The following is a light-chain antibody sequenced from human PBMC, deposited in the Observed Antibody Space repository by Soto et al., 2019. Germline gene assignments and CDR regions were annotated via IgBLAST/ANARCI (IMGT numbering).Light chain of an antibody. CDR2: KVS. J-gene: IGLJ1*01. Sequence: QSALTQPASASGSPGQSITISCTGTSSDVGGYNYVSWYQQHPGKAPKLMIYKVSNRPSGVSNRFSGSKSGNTASLTISGLQAEDEADYYCSSYTRSSTLVFGTGTKLTVL. CDR1: SSDVGGYNY. V-gene: IGLV2-14*01. CDR3: SSYTRSSTLV.